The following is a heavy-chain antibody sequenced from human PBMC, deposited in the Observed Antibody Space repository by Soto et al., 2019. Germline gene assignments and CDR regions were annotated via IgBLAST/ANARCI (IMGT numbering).Heavy chain of an antibody. CDR1: GYTFTSYD. V-gene: IGHV1-8*01. CDR3: ARAGPGTTGTDV. Sequence: QVQLVQSGAEVKKPGASVKVSCKASGYTFTSYDINWVRQATGQGLEWMGWMNPNSGNTGYAQKFQGRVTMTRNTATRTASTEPRSLRFEDTAVYCGARAGPGTTGTDVWGQATTVRVSS. J-gene: IGHJ6*02. D-gene: IGHD1-1*01. CDR2: MNPNSGNT.